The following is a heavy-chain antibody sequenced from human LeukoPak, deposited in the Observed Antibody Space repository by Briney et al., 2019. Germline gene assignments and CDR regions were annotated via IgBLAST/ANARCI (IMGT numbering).Heavy chain of an antibody. V-gene: IGHV4-34*01. CDR2: INHSGST. CDR3: ARLVTYYEFWSGYFLFDY. J-gene: IGHJ4*02. CDR1: GGSFSGYY. Sequence: SETLSLTCAVYGGSFSGYYWSWIRQPPGKGLEWIGEINHSGSTNYNPSLKSRVTISVDTSKNQFSLKLSSVTAADTAVYYCARLVTYYEFWSGYFLFDYWGQGTLVTVSS. D-gene: IGHD3-3*01.